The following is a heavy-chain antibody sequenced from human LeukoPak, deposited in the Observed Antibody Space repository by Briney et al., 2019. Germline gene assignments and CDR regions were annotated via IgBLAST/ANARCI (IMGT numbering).Heavy chain of an antibody. CDR2: SYNSGST. Sequence: SETLSLTCTVSGGSISSFYWSWIRQPPGKGLAWIGYSYNSGSTNYNASLNSRVTISVDTSKNQFSLKLSSVTAADTAVYYCARTNYDILTGSPNDGFDIWGQGTMVTVSS. CDR3: ARTNYDILTGSPNDGFDI. D-gene: IGHD3-9*01. CDR1: GGSISSFY. V-gene: IGHV4-59*01. J-gene: IGHJ3*02.